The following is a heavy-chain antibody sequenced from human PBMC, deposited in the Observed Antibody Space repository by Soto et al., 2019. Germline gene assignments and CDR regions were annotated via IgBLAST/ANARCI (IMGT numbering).Heavy chain of an antibody. Sequence: ASVKVSCKASGYTFTSYDINWVRQAPGQGLEWVGWINPTSEYTAHAQKFQGRVTLTREISTATAYMELSSLTSEDTAVYFCARQVQPGYYIFWGTGTHLTVSS. V-gene: IGHV1-8*01. J-gene: IGHJ6*04. CDR3: ARQVQPGYYIF. D-gene: IGHD1-1*01. CDR1: GYTFTSYD. CDR2: INPTSEYT.